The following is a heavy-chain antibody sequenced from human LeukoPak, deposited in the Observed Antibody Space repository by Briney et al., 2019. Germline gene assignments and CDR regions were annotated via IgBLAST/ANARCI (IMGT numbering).Heavy chain of an antibody. Sequence: ASVKVSCKASGGTFSSYAISWVRQAPGQGLEWMGGIIPIFGTANYAQKFQGRVTITADESTSTAYMELSSLRSEDTAVYYCASQNSSVRGVINDWFDPWGQGTLVTVSS. J-gene: IGHJ5*02. D-gene: IGHD3-10*01. CDR1: GGTFSSYA. V-gene: IGHV1-69*13. CDR3: ASQNSSVRGVINDWFDP. CDR2: IIPIFGTA.